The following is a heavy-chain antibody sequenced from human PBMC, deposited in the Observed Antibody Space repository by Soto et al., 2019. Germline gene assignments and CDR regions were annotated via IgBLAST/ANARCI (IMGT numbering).Heavy chain of an antibody. CDR3: ARVGSYGEYYFDY. CDR2: MYHSGST. J-gene: IGHJ4*02. D-gene: IGHD4-17*01. V-gene: IGHV4-30-2*01. Sequence: SETLSLTCAVSGGSISSGGYSWSWIRQPPGKGLEWIGYMYHSGSTYYNPSLKSRLTMSLGTSKNQFSLKLGSVTAADTAVYYCARVGSYGEYYFDYWGQGTLVTVSS. CDR1: GGSISSGGYS.